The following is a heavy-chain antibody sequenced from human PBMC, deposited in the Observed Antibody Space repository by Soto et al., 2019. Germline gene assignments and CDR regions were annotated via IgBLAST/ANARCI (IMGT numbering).Heavy chain of an antibody. D-gene: IGHD1-7*01. Sequence: VSVKVSCKASGYTFTDYYMHWVRQAPGQGLEWMGWINPNSGGTNYAQKCQGRVTMTRDTSISTAYMELSRLRSDDTAVYYCARKLELRGSYYYYYDMDVWGQGTTVTVSS. J-gene: IGHJ6*02. CDR3: ARKLELRGSYYYYYDMDV. CDR2: INPNSGGT. V-gene: IGHV1-2*02. CDR1: GYTFTDYY.